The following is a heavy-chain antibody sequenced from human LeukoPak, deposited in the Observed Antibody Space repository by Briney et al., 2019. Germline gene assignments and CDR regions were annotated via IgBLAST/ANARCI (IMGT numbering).Heavy chain of an antibody. CDR1: GFTFSSYA. Sequence: GGSLRLSCAASGFTFSSYAMSWVRQAPGKGLEWVSAISGRGGRTYYADSVKGRFTITRDNAQNSQYLQMNSLRAEDTAVYYCARDLVRATKYSYSGMDVWRQGTTVTVSS. D-gene: IGHD1-26*01. J-gene: IGHJ6*01. CDR3: ARDLVRATKYSYSGMDV. CDR2: ISGRGGRT. V-gene: IGHV3-23*01.